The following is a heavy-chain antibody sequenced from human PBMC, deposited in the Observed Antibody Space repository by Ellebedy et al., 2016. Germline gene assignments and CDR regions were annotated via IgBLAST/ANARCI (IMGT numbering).Heavy chain of an antibody. V-gene: IGHV3-30-3*01. CDR2: ISYDGSNK. CDR3: ARELQQLVGGYDS. Sequence: GGSLRLSCAASGFTFSSNAMHWVRQAPGKGLEWVAVISYDGSNKYYADSVKGRFTISRDNSKNTLYLQMNSLRAEDTAVYYCARELQQLVGGYDSWGQGTLVTVSS. J-gene: IGHJ5*01. D-gene: IGHD6-13*01. CDR1: GFTFSSNA.